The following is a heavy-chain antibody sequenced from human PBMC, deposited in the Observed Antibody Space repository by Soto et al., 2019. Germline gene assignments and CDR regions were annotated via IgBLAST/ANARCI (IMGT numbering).Heavy chain of an antibody. CDR1: GGSSSSYY. CDR3: ARENSSGYYNWFDP. V-gene: IGHV4-59*01. J-gene: IGHJ5*02. Sequence: FETLSLTRSVAGGSSSSYYWSWIRQPPGKGLEWIGYIYYSGSTNYNPSLKSRVTISVDTSKNQFSLKLSSVTAADTAVYYCARENSSGYYNWFDPWGQGTLVTVSS. CDR2: IYYSGST. D-gene: IGHD3-22*01.